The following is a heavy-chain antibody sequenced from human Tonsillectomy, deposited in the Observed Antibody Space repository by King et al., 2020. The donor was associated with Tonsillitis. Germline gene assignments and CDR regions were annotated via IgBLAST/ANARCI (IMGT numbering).Heavy chain of an antibody. Sequence: VQLVESGGDLVQPGGSLRLSCAASGFTFSSYAMSWVRQAPGKGLEWVSAISGSGGSTYYADSLKGRFTISRDNSNNTLYLQMNSLRAEDTAVYYCAKHNYYVISGYYLYWYFDIWGRGTLVTVSS. CDR2: ISGSGGST. CDR3: AKHNYYVISGYYLYWYFDI. CDR1: GFTFSSYA. V-gene: IGHV3-23*04. D-gene: IGHD3-22*01. J-gene: IGHJ2*01.